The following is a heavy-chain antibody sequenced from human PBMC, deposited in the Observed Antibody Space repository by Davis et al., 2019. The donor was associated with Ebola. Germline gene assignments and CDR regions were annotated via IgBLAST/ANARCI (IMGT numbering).Heavy chain of an antibody. CDR1: GFTFNTYG. Sequence: GESLKISCAASGFTFNTYGMHWVRQAPGKGLEWISYISSSGTATIYADSVKGRFSISRDNAKNLLYLQMNSLRAEDSGIYYCEREVAEENGEMALDYWGQGTLVTVSS. D-gene: IGHD5-24*01. J-gene: IGHJ4*02. V-gene: IGHV3-48*04. CDR2: ISSSGTAT. CDR3: EREVAEENGEMALDY.